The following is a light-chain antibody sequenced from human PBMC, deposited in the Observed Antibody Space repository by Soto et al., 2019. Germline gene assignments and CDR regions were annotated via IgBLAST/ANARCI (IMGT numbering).Light chain of an antibody. V-gene: IGKV3-20*01. CDR3: QQYGSSPPVT. Sequence: ESVLTQSPGTLSLSPGERATLSCRASQSVSSSYLAWYQQKPGQAPRLLIYGASGRATGIPDRFSGSGSGTDFTLTISRLEPEDFAVYYCQQYGSSPPVTFGQRTRLEIK. J-gene: IGKJ5*01. CDR2: GAS. CDR1: QSVSSSY.